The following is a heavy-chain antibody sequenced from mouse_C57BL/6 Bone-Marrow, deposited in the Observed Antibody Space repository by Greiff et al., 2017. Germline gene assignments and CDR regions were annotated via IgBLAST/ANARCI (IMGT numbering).Heavy chain of an antibody. V-gene: IGHV1-61*01. CDR2: IYPSDSET. J-gene: IGHJ1*03. Sequence: VQLQQPGAELVRPGSSVKLSCKASGYTFTSYWMDWVKQRPGQGLEWIGNIYPSDSETHYNQKFKDKATLTVDKSASTAYMQLSSLTSEDSAVYYCARGALITTVVAPDWYFDVWGTGTTGTVSS. D-gene: IGHD1-1*01. CDR1: GYTFTSYW. CDR3: ARGALITTVVAPDWYFDV.